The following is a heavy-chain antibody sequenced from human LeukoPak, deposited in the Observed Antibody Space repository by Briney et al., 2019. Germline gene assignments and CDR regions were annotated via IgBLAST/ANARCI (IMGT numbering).Heavy chain of an antibody. J-gene: IGHJ3*02. CDR3: ATSKLADAFDI. Sequence: PSETLSLTCTVSGYSISSGYYWGWIRQPPGKGLEWIGSIYHSGSTYYNPSLKGRVTISVDTSKNQFSLKLSPVTAADTAVYYCATSKLADAFDIWGQGTMVTVSS. V-gene: IGHV4-38-2*02. CDR2: IYHSGST. CDR1: GYSISSGYY.